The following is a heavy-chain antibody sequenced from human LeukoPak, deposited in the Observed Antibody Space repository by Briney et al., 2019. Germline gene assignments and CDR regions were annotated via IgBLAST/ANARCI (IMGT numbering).Heavy chain of an antibody. J-gene: IGHJ4*02. CDR2: ISSSSSTI. CDR3: ARDDGSSWYNFDY. CDR1: GFTFSGYN. D-gene: IGHD6-13*01. V-gene: IGHV3-48*01. Sequence: AGGSLRLSCAASGFTFSGYNMNWVRQAPGKGLEWVSYISSSSSTIYYADSVKGRFTISRDNAKNSLYLQMNSLRAEDTAVYYCARDDGSSWYNFDYWGQGTLVTVSS.